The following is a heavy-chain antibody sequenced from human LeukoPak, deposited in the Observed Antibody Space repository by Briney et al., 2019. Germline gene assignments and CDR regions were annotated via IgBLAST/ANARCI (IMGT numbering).Heavy chain of an antibody. CDR3: ASPSIAAADDAFDI. J-gene: IGHJ3*02. CDR1: GGSISSSSYY. CDR2: IYYSGST. V-gene: IGHV4-39*07. Sequence: SETLSLTCTVSGGSISSSSYYWGWIRQPPGKGLEWVGSIYYSGSTYYNPSLKSRVTISVDTSKNQFSLKLSSVTAADTAVYYCASPSIAAADDAFDIWGQGTMVTVSS. D-gene: IGHD6-13*01.